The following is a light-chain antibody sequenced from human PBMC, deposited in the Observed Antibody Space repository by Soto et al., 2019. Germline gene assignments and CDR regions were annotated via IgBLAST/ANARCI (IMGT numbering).Light chain of an antibody. V-gene: IGKV3-15*01. CDR3: QKSSNWPRT. CDR2: GAS. Sequence: EIVMTQSPATLSVSPGERATLSCRASQSVSSNLAWYQQKPGQAPRLLIYGASTRATGIPARFSGSGSGTKFTLTISSLQSEDFAVYYCQKSSNWPRTSGQRTKMNIK. CDR1: QSVSSN. J-gene: IGKJ1*01.